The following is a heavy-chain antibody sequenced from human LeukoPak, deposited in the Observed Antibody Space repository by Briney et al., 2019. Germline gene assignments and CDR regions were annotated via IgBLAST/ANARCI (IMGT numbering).Heavy chain of an antibody. CDR3: ARLVEGITIFGVVPPAFDI. V-gene: IGHV4-61*01. CDR1: GGSVSGTYY. J-gene: IGHJ3*02. CDR2: IYHTGST. Sequence: SETLSLTRTVSGGSVSGTYYWSWIRQPPGKGLEWIAYIYHTGSTDSNPSLRSRVTISLDTSKNQFSLKLNSVTAADTAVYYCARLVEGITIFGVVPPAFDIWGQGTMVTVSS. D-gene: IGHD3-3*01.